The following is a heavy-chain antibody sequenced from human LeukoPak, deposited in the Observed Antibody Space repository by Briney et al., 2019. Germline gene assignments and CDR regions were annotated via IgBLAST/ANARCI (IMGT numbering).Heavy chain of an antibody. Sequence: GGSLRLSCAASGFNVSSNYMSWVRQAPGKGLEWVSVIDSGSSTYYADSVKGRFTISRDNSKNTLYLQMNSLRAEDTAVYYCARVFPPSRIIDYWGQGTLVTVSS. CDR1: GFNVSSNY. J-gene: IGHJ4*02. CDR3: ARVFPPSRIIDY. CDR2: IDSGSST. D-gene: IGHD2-15*01. V-gene: IGHV3-53*01.